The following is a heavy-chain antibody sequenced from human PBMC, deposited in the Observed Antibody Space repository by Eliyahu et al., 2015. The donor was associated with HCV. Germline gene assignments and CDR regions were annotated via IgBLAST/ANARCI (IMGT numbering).Heavy chain of an antibody. Sequence: EVQLVESGGGLIQPGGSLRLSCAASGFTVSSSYMAWVRQAPGKGLXWVSIIYSGDNTYYADSLKGRFTISRDNSKNTLYLQMNSLRAEDTAVYYCAGTRSSTGCCYFDYWGQGTLVTVSS. CDR1: GFTVSSSY. D-gene: IGHD2-2*01. CDR2: IYSGDNT. CDR3: AGTRSSTGCCYFDY. V-gene: IGHV3-53*01. J-gene: IGHJ4*02.